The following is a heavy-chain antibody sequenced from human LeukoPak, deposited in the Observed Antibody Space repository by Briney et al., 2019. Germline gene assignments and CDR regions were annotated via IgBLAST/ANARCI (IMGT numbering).Heavy chain of an antibody. D-gene: IGHD3-22*01. CDR1: GSSFTSYW. J-gene: IGHJ4*02. CDR3: ARRGYYDSSGYFDY. Sequence: LGASLKISCQGSGSSFTSYWIGGVGQLPGKGLEWMGIIYPGDSDTRYSPSFQGQVTISADKSISTAYLQWSSLKASDTAMYYCARRGYYDSSGYFDYWGQGTLVTVSS. V-gene: IGHV5-51*01. CDR2: IYPGDSDT.